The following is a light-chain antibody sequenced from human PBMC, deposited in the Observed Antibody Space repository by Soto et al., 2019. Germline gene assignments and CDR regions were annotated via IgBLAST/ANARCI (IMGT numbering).Light chain of an antibody. CDR1: PRVRPS. CDR2: DAS. J-gene: IGKJ4*01. V-gene: IGKV3-11*01. Sequence: DMVLTQSPVTLSLSVGERATLTCKAIPRVRPSLAWYQQKRGQAPRLLIYDASNRATGIPAKFSGSGSGTDFTLTISSLEPEDFTVYYCQQRSNWPLTIGGGSKVDIK. CDR3: QQRSNWPLT.